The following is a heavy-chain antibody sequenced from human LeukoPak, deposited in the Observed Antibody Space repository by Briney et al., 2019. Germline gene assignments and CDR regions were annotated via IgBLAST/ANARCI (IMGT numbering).Heavy chain of an antibody. CDR2: IDPNSGDT. CDR3: ATFTAPRNAFDL. Sequence: ASVKVSCKASGHSSNAYYIHWVRQAPGQGLQWMGRIDPNSGDTKYTQKFQGRVSMTRDTSISTAYMELSRLTSDDTAVYYCATFTAPRNAFDLWGQGTMVTVSS. D-gene: IGHD3-16*01. J-gene: IGHJ3*01. CDR1: GHSSNAYY. V-gene: IGHV1-2*06.